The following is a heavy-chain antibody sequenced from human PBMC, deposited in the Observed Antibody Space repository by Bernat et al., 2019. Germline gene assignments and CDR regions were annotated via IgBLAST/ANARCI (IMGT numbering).Heavy chain of an antibody. D-gene: IGHD6-6*01. CDR3: AKEIHQYSSSSPQYCDY. CDR1: GFTFSSYA. Sequence: EVQLLESGGGLVQPGGSLRLSCAASGFTFSSYAMSWVRQAPGKGLEWVLAISGSGGSTYYADSVKGRFTISRDNSKNTLYLQMNSLSAEDTAVYYCAKEIHQYSSSSPQYCDYWGQGTLVTVSS. CDR2: ISGSGGST. J-gene: IGHJ4*02. V-gene: IGHV3-23*01.